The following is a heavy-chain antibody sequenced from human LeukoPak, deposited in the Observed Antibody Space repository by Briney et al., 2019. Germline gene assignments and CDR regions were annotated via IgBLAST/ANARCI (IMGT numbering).Heavy chain of an antibody. CDR3: ARQGAYCGGDCYLDAFDI. V-gene: IGHV4-34*01. Sequence: PSETLSLTCAVYGGSFSGYYWSWIRQPPGKGLEWIGEINHSGSTNYNPSLKSRVTISVDTSKNQFSLKLSPVTAADTAVYYCARQGAYCGGDCYLDAFDIWGQGTMVTVSS. CDR1: GGSFSGYY. D-gene: IGHD2-21*02. CDR2: INHSGST. J-gene: IGHJ3*02.